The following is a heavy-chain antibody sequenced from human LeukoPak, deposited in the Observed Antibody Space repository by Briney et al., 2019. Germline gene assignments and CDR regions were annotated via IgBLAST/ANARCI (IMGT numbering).Heavy chain of an antibody. CDR2: IYYSGST. V-gene: IGHV4-59*01. CDR3: ARAGGSSRSPFDY. J-gene: IGHJ4*02. CDR1: GVSISNYY. Sequence: SETLSLTCTVSGVSISNYYWTWIRQPPGKGLEWIGNIYYSGSTNYNPSLESRVTISVDASKNQFFLKLPSVTAADTAVYYCARAGGSSRSPFDYWGQGTLVTVSS. D-gene: IGHD1-26*01.